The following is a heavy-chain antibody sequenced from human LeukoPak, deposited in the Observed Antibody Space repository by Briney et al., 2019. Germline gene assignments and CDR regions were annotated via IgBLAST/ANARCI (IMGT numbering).Heavy chain of an antibody. CDR1: GYSFTSYW. Sequence: GESLKISCKGSGYSFTSYWIGWVRQMPGKGLEWMGIIYPGDSDTRYSPSFQGQVTISADKSISTAYLQWSSLKASDTAIYYCARLLYYFDSSGSYYAPKAFDIWGQGTMVTVSS. CDR2: IYPGDSDT. CDR3: ARLLYYFDSSGSYYAPKAFDI. J-gene: IGHJ3*02. D-gene: IGHD3-22*01. V-gene: IGHV5-51*01.